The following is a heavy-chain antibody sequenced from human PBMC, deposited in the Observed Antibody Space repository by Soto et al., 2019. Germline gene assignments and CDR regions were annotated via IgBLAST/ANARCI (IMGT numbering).Heavy chain of an antibody. V-gene: IGHV1-69*02. CDR1: GGTFSSYT. CDR3: ASLMSSGYYYGMDV. CDR2: IIPILGIA. J-gene: IGHJ6*02. Sequence: QVQLVQSGAEVKKPGSSVKVSCKASGGTFSSYTISWLLQAPEQELEWMGRIIPILGIANYAQKFQGRVTITADKSTSTAYMELSSLRSEDTAVYYCASLMSSGYYYGMDVWGQGTTVTVSS. D-gene: IGHD3-10*01.